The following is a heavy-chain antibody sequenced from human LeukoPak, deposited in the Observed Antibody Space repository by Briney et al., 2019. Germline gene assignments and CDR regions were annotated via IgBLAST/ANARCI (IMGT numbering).Heavy chain of an antibody. Sequence: GESLKISCKGPGYRFNTYWIAWVRQMPGKGLEWMGSVYLDDSDTRYSPSFQGQVTISADKSISTAYLQWSSLKASDTAMYYCARRPSYDFWSGYYGVDGLDVWGQGTMVTVSS. CDR1: GYRFNTYW. J-gene: IGHJ3*01. CDR2: VYLDDSDT. D-gene: IGHD3-3*01. CDR3: ARRPSYDFWSGYYGVDGLDV. V-gene: IGHV5-51*01.